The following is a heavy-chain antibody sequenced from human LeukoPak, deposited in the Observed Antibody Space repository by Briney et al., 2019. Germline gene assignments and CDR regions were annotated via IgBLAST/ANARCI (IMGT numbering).Heavy chain of an antibody. V-gene: IGHV3-9*01. CDR1: GFTFDDYA. Sequence: GRSLRLSCAASGFTFDDYAMHWVRQAPGKGLEWVSGISWNSGSIVYADSVKGRFTISRDNAKNSLYLQMNSLRAEDTAVYYCARTQPGIAAAGTSDYWGQGTLVTVSS. J-gene: IGHJ4*02. CDR3: ARTQPGIAAAGTSDY. D-gene: IGHD6-13*01. CDR2: ISWNSGSI.